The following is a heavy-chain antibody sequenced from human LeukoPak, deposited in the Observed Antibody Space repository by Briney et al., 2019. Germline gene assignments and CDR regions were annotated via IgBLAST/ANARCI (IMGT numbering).Heavy chain of an antibody. D-gene: IGHD3-22*01. J-gene: IGHJ6*03. Sequence: ASVKVSCKASGYTFTNYGITWVRQAPGQGLEWMGWISAYNGNTDFAQKFQGRATMTTDTSTSTAYMELRSLRSDDTAVYYCARLTYDSSIYYYYYYYMDVWGKGTTVT. V-gene: IGHV1-18*01. CDR2: ISAYNGNT. CDR3: ARLTYDSSIYYYYYYYMDV. CDR1: GYTFTNYG.